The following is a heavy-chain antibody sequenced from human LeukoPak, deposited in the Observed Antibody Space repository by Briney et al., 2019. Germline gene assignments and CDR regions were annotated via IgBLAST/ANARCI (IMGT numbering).Heavy chain of an antibody. CDR1: GFAFSTYG. Sequence: PGGSLRLSCAASGFAFSTYGMNWVRQAPGKGLEWVSYITSSSTIYYADSVKGRFTISRDNVKNSLYLEMNSLRDDDTAVYYCARRVSGSYLDYWGQGILVTVSS. CDR3: ARRVSGSYLDY. CDR2: ITSSSTI. V-gene: IGHV3-48*02. J-gene: IGHJ4*02. D-gene: IGHD3-10*01.